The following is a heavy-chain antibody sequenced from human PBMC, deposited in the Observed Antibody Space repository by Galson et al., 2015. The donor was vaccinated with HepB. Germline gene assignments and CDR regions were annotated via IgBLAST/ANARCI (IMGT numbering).Heavy chain of an antibody. CDR1: GGTFSSYV. V-gene: IGHV1-69*13. Sequence: SVKVSCKASGGTFSSYVISWVRQAPGQGLEWMGGIIPIFGTADYAQKFQGRVTITADESTSTAYMELSSLRSEDTAVYYCARDGGRDYDYVWGSYRYSGYFDYWGQGTLVTVSS. CDR3: ARDGGRDYDYVWGSYRYSGYFDY. J-gene: IGHJ4*02. CDR2: IIPIFGTA. D-gene: IGHD3-16*02.